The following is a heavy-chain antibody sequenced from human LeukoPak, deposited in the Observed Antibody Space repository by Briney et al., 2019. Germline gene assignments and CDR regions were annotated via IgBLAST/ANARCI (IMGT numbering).Heavy chain of an antibody. CDR2: INPNSGGT. Sequence: AASVKVSCKASGYTFTGYYMHWVRQAHGQGLEWMGWINPNSGGTNYAQKFQGRVTITRDTSISTAYMELSSLRSEDTAVYYCARGRAVADYYYYYMDVWGKGTTVTISS. J-gene: IGHJ6*03. CDR1: GYTFTGYY. CDR3: ARGRAVADYYYYYMDV. V-gene: IGHV1-2*02. D-gene: IGHD6-19*01.